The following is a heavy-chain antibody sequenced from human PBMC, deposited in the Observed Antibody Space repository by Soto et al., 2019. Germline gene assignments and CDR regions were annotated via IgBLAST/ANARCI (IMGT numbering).Heavy chain of an antibody. CDR2: INPDSGAT. D-gene: IGHD2-8*02. J-gene: IGHJ4*02. CDR1: GYSFTGYY. V-gene: IGHV1-2*02. Sequence: HEHLVQSGAEVKRPGASLKVSCKASGYSFTGYYIHWVRQAPGQGLEWMGWINPDSGATNYAQNFQGRVTLTSDTSISTASMELTSLTSDDTAVYYCARGDYGTGGYSFPYLDYWGQGTLVIVSS. CDR3: ARGDYGTGGYSFPYLDY.